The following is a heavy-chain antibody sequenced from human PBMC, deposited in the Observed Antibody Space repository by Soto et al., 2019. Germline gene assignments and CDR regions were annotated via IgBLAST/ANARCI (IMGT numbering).Heavy chain of an antibody. Sequence: EVQLVESGGDLVKPGGSLRLSCEASGFIFTTYTMNWVRQAPGKGLEWVSSISSDSNYMFHANSVKGRFTISRDNAKNSLYLQMNSLRAADTAVYYCAKARGGQVTKGASFEYWGQGTLVTVSS. V-gene: IGHV3-21*02. CDR3: AKARGGQVTKGASFEY. CDR2: ISSDSNYM. J-gene: IGHJ4*02. CDR1: GFIFTTYT. D-gene: IGHD3-16*01.